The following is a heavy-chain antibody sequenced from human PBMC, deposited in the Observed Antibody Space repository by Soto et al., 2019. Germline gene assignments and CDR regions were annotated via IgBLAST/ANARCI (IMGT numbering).Heavy chain of an antibody. Sequence: VQLLESGGGLVQPGGSLRLSCEASGFTFSNYAMSWVRQAPGEGPEWVSTLGGGNDVFYADSVKGRFTISRDDSRNTLYLRMDNLRVEDTAIYFCAKDSVSHNGIYDAFDICGQGTVVTVSS. V-gene: IGHV3-23*01. CDR3: AKDSVSHNGIYDAFDI. CDR2: LGGGNDV. CDR1: GFTFSNYA. D-gene: IGHD3-3*02. J-gene: IGHJ3*02.